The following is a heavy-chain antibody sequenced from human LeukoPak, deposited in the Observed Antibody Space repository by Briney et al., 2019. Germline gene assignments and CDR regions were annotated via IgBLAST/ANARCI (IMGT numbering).Heavy chain of an antibody. J-gene: IGHJ3*02. V-gene: IGHV1-69*13. CDR2: IIPIFGTA. CDR1: GGTFSSYA. Sequence: SVKVSCKASGGTFSSYAISWVRQAPGQGLEWMGGIIPIFGTANYAQKFQGRVTITADESTSTAYMELSSLRSEDTAVYYCGRDAAAGDAFVIWGQGTMVTVSS. D-gene: IGHD6-13*01. CDR3: GRDAAAGDAFVI.